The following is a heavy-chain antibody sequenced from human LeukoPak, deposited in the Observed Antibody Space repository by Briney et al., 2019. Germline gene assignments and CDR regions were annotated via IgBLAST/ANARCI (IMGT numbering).Heavy chain of an antibody. D-gene: IGHD3-10*01. J-gene: IGHJ4*02. CDR3: ARGPSGNNNLWMDY. Sequence: PGGSLRLSCAASGFTFSTYGMSWVRQAPGKGLAWVSGISGSGDSTYYADSVRGRFTISRDNAKNSVYLQMNSLRAEDTAVYYCARGPSGNNNLWMDYWGQGTLVSVSS. CDR1: GFTFSTYG. V-gene: IGHV3-23*01. CDR2: ISGSGDST.